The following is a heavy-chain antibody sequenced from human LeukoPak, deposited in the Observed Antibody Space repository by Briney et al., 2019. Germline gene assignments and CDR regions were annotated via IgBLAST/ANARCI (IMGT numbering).Heavy chain of an antibody. J-gene: IGHJ4*02. V-gene: IGHV3-48*01. CDR2: ITNSGDSK. CDR1: EFTFSSYS. D-gene: IGHD6-19*01. CDR3: AKARITVTGTFDY. Sequence: GGSLRLSCAASEFTFSSYSMNWVRQAPGKGLEWVSYITNSGDSKSYADSVKGRFTISRDNTKNSLYLQMNGLRAEDTAVYYCAKARITVTGTFDYWGQGTLVTVSS.